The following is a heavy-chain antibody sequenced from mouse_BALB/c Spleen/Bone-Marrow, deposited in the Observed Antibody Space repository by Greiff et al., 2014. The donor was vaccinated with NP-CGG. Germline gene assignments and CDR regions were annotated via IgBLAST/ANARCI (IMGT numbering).Heavy chain of an antibody. V-gene: IGHV14-3*02. Sequence: EVKLEESGAELVKPGASVKLSCTASGFNIKDTYMHWVKQRPEQGLEWIGRIDPANGNTKYDPKFQGKATITADTSSNIAYLQLSSLTSEDTAVYYCAAYYYGSSQFAYWGQGTLVTVSA. CDR1: GFNIKDTY. CDR3: AAYYYGSSQFAY. D-gene: IGHD1-1*01. J-gene: IGHJ3*01. CDR2: IDPANGNT.